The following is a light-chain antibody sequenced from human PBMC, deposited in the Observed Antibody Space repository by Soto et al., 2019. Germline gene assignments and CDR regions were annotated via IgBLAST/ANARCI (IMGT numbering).Light chain of an antibody. V-gene: IGKV1-5*03. Sequence: DIQMTQSPSTLSASVGDXVTITCRASQSISSWLAWYQPKPGKAPKLMIYKASSLESGVPSRFSGSRSGTECTLTISSLQPDDVATYYCQQYNSYPLTFVGGTKVDIK. J-gene: IGKJ4*01. CDR3: QQYNSYPLT. CDR2: KAS. CDR1: QSISSW.